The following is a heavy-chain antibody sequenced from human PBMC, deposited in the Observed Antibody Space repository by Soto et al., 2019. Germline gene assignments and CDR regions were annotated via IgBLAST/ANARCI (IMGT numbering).Heavy chain of an antibody. D-gene: IGHD1-1*01. Sequence: QVHLVQSGAEVKKPGASVKVSCKASGYAFTSYGITWVRQAPGQGLEWMGWISAHNGNTNYAQKLQGRVTVTRDTATSTAYRERRSLRSDDTAVYYCARGRYGDYWGQGALVTVSS. J-gene: IGHJ4*02. CDR3: ARGRYGDY. V-gene: IGHV1-18*01. CDR1: GYAFTSYG. CDR2: ISAHNGNT.